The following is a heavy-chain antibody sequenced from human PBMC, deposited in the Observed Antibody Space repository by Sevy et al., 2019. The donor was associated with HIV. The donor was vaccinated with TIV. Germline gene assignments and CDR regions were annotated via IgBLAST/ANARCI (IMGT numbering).Heavy chain of an antibody. CDR2: IKQDGSEN. CDR3: ARAPCRSTIPSRNGDCYGFDY. J-gene: IGHJ4*02. CDR1: GFTFSSYW. Sequence: GGSLRLSCAASGFTFSSYWMSWVRQAPGKGLEWVANIKQDGSENYYVDSVKGRFTISRDNAKNSLYLQMNSLRAEDTAVYYCARAPCRSTIPSRNGDCYGFDYWGQGTLVTVSS. D-gene: IGHD2-21*02. V-gene: IGHV3-7*01.